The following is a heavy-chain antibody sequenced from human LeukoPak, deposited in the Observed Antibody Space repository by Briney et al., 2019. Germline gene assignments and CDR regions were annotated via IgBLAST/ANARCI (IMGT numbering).Heavy chain of an antibody. CDR2: IRAYNGNT. D-gene: IGHD3-10*01. J-gene: IGHJ4*02. V-gene: IGHV1-18*01. CDR3: ATGGSGSYYPETYFDY. CDR1: GYSVTSYG. Sequence: GASVKVSCKASGYSVTSYGISGVRQAPGQGLQWMRLIRAYNGNTNYAQKLQGRVTMTTDTSTSTAYMELRSLRSDDTAVYYCATGGSGSYYPETYFDYWGQGTLVTVSS.